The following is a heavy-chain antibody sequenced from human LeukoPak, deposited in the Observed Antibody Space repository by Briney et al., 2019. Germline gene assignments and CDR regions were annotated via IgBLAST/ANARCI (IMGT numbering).Heavy chain of an antibody. Sequence: SETLSLTCAVYGGSFSGYYWSWIRQPPGKGLEWIGEINHSGSTNYNPSLKSRVTISVDTSKNQFSLKPSSVTAADTAVYYCARGDYSNYVTYYYYYGMDVWGQGTTVTVSS. CDR1: GGSFSGYY. V-gene: IGHV4-34*01. CDR3: ARGDYSNYVTYYYYYGMDV. J-gene: IGHJ6*02. CDR2: INHSGST. D-gene: IGHD4-11*01.